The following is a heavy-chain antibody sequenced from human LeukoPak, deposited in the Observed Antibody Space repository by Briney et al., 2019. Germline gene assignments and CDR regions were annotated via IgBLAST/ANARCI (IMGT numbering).Heavy chain of an antibody. CDR3: ARDVHYDSSGYYRDY. V-gene: IGHV4-4*07. Sequence: SETLSLTCTVSGGSISSHYWTWIRQPAGKGLEWIGRIYTSGITNYNPSLKSRVTMSVDTSKNQFSLKLSSVTAADTAVYYCARDVHYDSSGYYRDYWGQGTLVTVSS. CDR2: IYTSGIT. D-gene: IGHD3-22*01. J-gene: IGHJ4*02. CDR1: GGSISSHY.